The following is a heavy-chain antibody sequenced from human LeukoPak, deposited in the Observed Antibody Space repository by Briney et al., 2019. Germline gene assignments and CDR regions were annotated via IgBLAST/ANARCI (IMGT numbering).Heavy chain of an antibody. Sequence: SETLSLTCAVSGGSISSSNWWSWVRQPPGKGLEWIGEIYHSGSTNYNPSLKSRVTISVDKSKNQFSLKLSSVTAADTAVYYCARRGRVGANYYYYGMDVWGQGSLVTVSS. CDR3: ARRGRVGANYYYYGMDV. CDR1: GGSISSSNW. CDR2: IYHSGST. J-gene: IGHJ6*02. V-gene: IGHV4-4*02. D-gene: IGHD1-26*01.